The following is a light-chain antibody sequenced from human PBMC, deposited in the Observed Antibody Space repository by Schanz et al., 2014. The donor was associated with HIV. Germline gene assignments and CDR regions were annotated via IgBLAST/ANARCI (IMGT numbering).Light chain of an antibody. J-gene: IGKJ1*01. V-gene: IGKV3-20*01. CDR2: GAS. CDR3: QQYGSSPPWT. CDR1: QSVSSSY. Sequence: EIVLTQSPGTLSLSPGERATLSCRASQSVSSSYLAWYQQKPGQAPRLLIYGASNRATDIPDRFSGSVSATEFTLTISRLEPEDFGVYYCQQYGSSPPWTFGQGTKVEFK.